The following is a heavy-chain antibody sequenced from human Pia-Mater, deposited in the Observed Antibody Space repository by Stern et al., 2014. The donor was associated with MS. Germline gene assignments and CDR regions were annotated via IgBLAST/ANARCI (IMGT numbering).Heavy chain of an antibody. CDR3: ARSSSPSPYYYYGMDV. CDR1: GFTFSSYG. J-gene: IGHJ6*02. V-gene: IGHV3-33*01. CDR2: IWYDGSNK. Sequence: MQLVEAGGGVVEPGRSLRRACGASGFTFSSYGMHWVGQAPGKGLEWVAVIWYDGSNKYYADSVKGRFTISRDNSKNTLYLQMNSLRAEDTAVYYCARSSSPSPYYYYGMDVWGQGTTVTVSS. D-gene: IGHD6-13*01.